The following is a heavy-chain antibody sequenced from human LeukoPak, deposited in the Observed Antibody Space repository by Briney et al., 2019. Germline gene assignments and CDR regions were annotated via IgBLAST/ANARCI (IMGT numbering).Heavy chain of an antibody. CDR1: GGSISSSSYY. J-gene: IGHJ6*02. D-gene: IGHD4-17*01. Sequence: SETLSLTCTVSGGSISSSSYYWGWIRQPPGKGLEWIGSIYYSGSTYYNPSLKSRVTISVDTSKNQFSLKLSSVTAADTAVYYCARYGDYEAFQFGDGMDVWGQGTTVTVSS. V-gene: IGHV4-39*01. CDR3: ARYGDYEAFQFGDGMDV. CDR2: IYYSGST.